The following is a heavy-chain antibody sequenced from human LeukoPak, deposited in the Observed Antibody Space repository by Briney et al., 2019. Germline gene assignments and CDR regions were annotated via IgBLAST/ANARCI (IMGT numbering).Heavy chain of an antibody. V-gene: IGHV4-59*12. CDR2: IYYSGST. J-gene: IGHJ4*02. D-gene: IGHD3-10*01. Sequence: PGGSLRLSCAASGFTFSSYWMSWIRQPPGKGLEWIGYIYYSGSTNYNPSLKSRVTISVDTSKNQFSLKLSSVTVADTAVYYCASIIRPDYYGSGREPSWYWGQGTLVTVSS. CDR1: GFTFSSYW. CDR3: ASIIRPDYYGSGREPSWY.